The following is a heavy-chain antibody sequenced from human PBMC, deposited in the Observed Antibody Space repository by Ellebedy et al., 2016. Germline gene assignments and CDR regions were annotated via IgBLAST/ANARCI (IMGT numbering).Heavy chain of an antibody. J-gene: IGHJ6*02. D-gene: IGHD3-10*01. CDR2: IKQDGSEK. CDR1: GFTFSSYW. V-gene: IGHV3-7*03. CDR3: ARDEDYGSGYYYYYGMDV. Sequence: GGSLRLSCAASGFTFSSYWMSWVRQAPGKGLEWVANIKQDGSEKYYVDSVKGRFTISRDNAKNSLYLQMNSLRAEDTAVYYCARDEDYGSGYYYYYGMDVWGQGTTVTVSS.